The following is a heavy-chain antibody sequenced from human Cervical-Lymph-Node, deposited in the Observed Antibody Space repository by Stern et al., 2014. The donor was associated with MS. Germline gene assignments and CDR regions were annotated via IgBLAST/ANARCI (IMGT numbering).Heavy chain of an antibody. CDR2: IFPGDSDA. CDR3: ARRKYSSSYYYYFGMDV. Sequence: VQLMQSGAEVKKPGESLRISCKGSGYTFSNYRIGWVRQMPGKGLEWIGSIFPGDSDARYSPSFQGQITISADKSSNTAFLQWNSLKASDTAMYYCARRKYSSSYYYYFGMDVWGQGTTVTVSS. CDR1: GYTFSNYR. J-gene: IGHJ6*02. D-gene: IGHD6-13*01. V-gene: IGHV5-51*03.